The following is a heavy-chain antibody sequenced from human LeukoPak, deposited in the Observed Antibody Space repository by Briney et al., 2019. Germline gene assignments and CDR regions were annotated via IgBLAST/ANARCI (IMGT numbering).Heavy chain of an antibody. CDR2: IYNRANT. V-gene: IGHV4-39*01. CDR1: GDSISSSSYC. D-gene: IGHD5-12*01. CDR3: ARHSRSAYTGYENAFDI. J-gene: IGHJ3*02. Sequence: PSETLSLTCTVSGDSISSSSYCWDWIRQPPGKGLEWIGTIYNRANTHYNPSLKTRITMSVDTSKNQFSLKLNSVTAADTGIYYCARHSRSAYTGYENAFDIWGQGTMVTVSS.